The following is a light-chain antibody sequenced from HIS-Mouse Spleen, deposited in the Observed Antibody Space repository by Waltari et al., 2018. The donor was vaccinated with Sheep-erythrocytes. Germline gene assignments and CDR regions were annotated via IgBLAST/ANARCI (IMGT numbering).Light chain of an antibody. V-gene: IGLV3-21*02. CDR3: CSYAGSYNHV. CDR2: DDS. CDR1: NIGSKS. J-gene: IGLJ1*01. Sequence: SYVLTQPPSVSVAPGQPARITCGGNNIGSKSVHWYQQKPGQAPVLVVYDDSDRPSGIPERFSGSNSGNTATLTISGLQAEDEADYYCCSYAGSYNHVFATGTKVTVL.